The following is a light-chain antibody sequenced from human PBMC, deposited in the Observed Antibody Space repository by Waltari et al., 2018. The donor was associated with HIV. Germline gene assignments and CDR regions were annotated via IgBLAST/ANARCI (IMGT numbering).Light chain of an antibody. CDR1: QDISNY. CDR2: DES. Sequence: DIQMTQSPSSLSASVGDRVTITCQASQDISNYLNWYQQKPGKAPNLLIYDESNLETGVPSKFSGSGSGTDFTFTICSLQPEDIATYYCQQYDNLPWAFGQGTKVEIK. CDR3: QQYDNLPWA. V-gene: IGKV1-33*01. J-gene: IGKJ1*01.